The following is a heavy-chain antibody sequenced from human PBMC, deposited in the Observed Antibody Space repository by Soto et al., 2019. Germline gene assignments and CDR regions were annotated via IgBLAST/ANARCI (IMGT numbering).Heavy chain of an antibody. CDR3: ARDINGGNPNDAFDI. CDR2: INPSGGST. Sequence: ASVKVSCKASGYTFTSYYMHWVRQAPGQGLEWMGIINPSGGSTSYAQKFQGRVTMTRDTSTSTVYMELSSLRSEDTAVYYCARDINGGNPNDAFDIWGQGTMVTVSS. CDR1: GYTFTSYY. D-gene: IGHD2-15*01. J-gene: IGHJ3*02. V-gene: IGHV1-46*01.